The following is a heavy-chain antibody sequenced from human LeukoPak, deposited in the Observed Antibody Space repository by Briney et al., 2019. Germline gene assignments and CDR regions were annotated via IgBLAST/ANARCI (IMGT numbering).Heavy chain of an antibody. CDR2: ISVSGTT. D-gene: IGHD2-21*02. J-gene: IGHJ4*02. CDR3: AKSSGGDYLQYFDS. V-gene: IGHV3-23*01. CDR1: GLTFSTNG. Sequence: GGSLILSCAASGLTFSTNGLSWIRQAPGEGLEWVSGISVSGTTYYADSVKGRFTISRDNSKNTLFLQMNSVRAEDTAVYYCAKSSGGDYLQYFDSWGQGALVTVSS.